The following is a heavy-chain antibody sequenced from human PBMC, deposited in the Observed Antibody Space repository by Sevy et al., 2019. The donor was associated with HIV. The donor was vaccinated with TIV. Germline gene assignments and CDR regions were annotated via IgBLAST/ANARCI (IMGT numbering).Heavy chain of an antibody. D-gene: IGHD2-15*01. V-gene: IGHV1-2*06. J-gene: IGHJ4*02. CDR2: INPNSGGT. CDR1: GYTFTGYY. Sequence: ASVKVSCKASGYTFTGYYMHWVRQAPGQGLEWMGRINPNSGGTNYAQKFQGRVTMTRDTSISTAYMELSRLRSDDTAVYYCARHSPYCSGGSCYPSFDYWGQGTLVTVSS. CDR3: ARHSPYCSGGSCYPSFDY.